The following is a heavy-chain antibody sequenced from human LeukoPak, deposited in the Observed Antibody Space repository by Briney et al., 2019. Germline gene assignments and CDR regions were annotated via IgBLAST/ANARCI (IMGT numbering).Heavy chain of an antibody. CDR2: INHDGSEK. D-gene: IGHD1-26*01. CDR3: ARGGKYMFDY. CDR1: AFTFSGYW. Sequence: GSLRLSCGASAFTFSGYWMSWVRQAPGKGLEWVATINHDGSEKYYVDSVKGRFTISRDNAKNSLYLQMDSLRAEDTAVYYCARGGKYMFDYWGQGTLVTVSS. J-gene: IGHJ4*02. V-gene: IGHV3-7*01.